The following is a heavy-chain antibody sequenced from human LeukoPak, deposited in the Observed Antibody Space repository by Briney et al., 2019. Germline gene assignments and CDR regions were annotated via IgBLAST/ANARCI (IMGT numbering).Heavy chain of an antibody. V-gene: IGHV4-39*07. CDR3: ARRYCSGGSCYSERGAFDI. J-gene: IGHJ3*02. CDR1: GGSISSTYY. D-gene: IGHD2-15*01. CDR2: IYYSGTT. Sequence: SEALSLTCTVSGGSISSTYYWDWIRQPPGKGLEWIGSIYYSGTTYYNPSLKSRVTISVDTSKNQFSLKLSSVAAADTAVYYCARRYCSGGSCYSERGAFDIWGQGTMVTVSS.